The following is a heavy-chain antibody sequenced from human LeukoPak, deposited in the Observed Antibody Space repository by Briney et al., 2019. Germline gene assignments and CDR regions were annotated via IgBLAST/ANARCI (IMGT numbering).Heavy chain of an antibody. D-gene: IGHD2-2*01. CDR2: INPSGGST. CDR3: ARDPVNQIVVVPAYYYGMDV. Sequence: VASVKVSCKASGYTFTGYYMHWVRQAPGQGLGWMGIINPSGGSTSYAQKFQGRVTMTRDTSTSTVYMELSSLRSEDTAVYYCARDPVNQIVVVPAYYYGMDVWGQGTTVTVSS. CDR1: GYTFTGYY. V-gene: IGHV1-46*01. J-gene: IGHJ6*02.